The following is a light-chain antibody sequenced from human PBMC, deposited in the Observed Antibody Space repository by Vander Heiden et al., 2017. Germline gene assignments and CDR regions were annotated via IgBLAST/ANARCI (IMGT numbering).Light chain of an antibody. Sequence: QSVLTQPPSASGTPGQRVTSACSGSSSNIGSNTVNWYQQLPGTAPKLLIDSNNQRPAGVPDRFSGSKSGTSASLAISGLQSEDEADYYCAAWDDSLNGWVFGGGTKLTGL. V-gene: IGLV1-44*01. J-gene: IGLJ3*02. CDR1: SSNIGSNT. CDR2: SNN. CDR3: AAWDDSLNGWV.